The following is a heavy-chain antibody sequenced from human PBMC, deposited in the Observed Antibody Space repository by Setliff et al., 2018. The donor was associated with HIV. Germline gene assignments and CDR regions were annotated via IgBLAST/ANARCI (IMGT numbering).Heavy chain of an antibody. D-gene: IGHD1-26*01. V-gene: IGHV3-33*01. J-gene: IGHJ4*02. CDR1: GFTFSDYG. Sequence: GGSLRLSCEASGFTFSDYGMHWVRQAPGKGLEWVAVTWSDGNKRYYADSVKGRFTISRDNSKNTVYLQMDSLRAKDTAVYYCARDDDATSHYSRFDYWGQGTPVTVSS. CDR3: ARDDDATSHYSRFDY. CDR2: TWSDGNKR.